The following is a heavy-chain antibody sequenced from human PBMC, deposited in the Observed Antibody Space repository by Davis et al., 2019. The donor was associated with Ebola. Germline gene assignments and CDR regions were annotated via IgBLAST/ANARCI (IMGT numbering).Heavy chain of an antibody. CDR2: ISYDGSNK. Sequence: GESLKISCAASGFTFSSYDMHWVRQAPGKGLEWVAVISYDGSNKYYADSVKGRFAISRDNSKNTLYLQMNSLRAEDTAVYYCAKETAAIPTRTDYWGQGTLVTVSS. V-gene: IGHV3-30*18. J-gene: IGHJ4*02. D-gene: IGHD2-2*01. CDR1: GFTFSSYD. CDR3: AKETAAIPTRTDY.